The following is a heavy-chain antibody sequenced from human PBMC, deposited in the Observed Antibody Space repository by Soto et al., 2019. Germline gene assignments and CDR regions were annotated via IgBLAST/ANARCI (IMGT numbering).Heavy chain of an antibody. CDR2: ISSSGSTI. Sequence: PGGSLRLSCAAFGFTFSDYYMSWIRQAPGKGLEWVSYISSSGSTIYYADSVKGRFTISRDNAKNSLYLQMNSLRAEDTAVYYCASYSIYYYYYMDVWGKGTTVTVSS. D-gene: IGHD4-4*01. CDR3: ASYSIYYYYYMDV. CDR1: GFTFSDYY. J-gene: IGHJ6*03. V-gene: IGHV3-11*01.